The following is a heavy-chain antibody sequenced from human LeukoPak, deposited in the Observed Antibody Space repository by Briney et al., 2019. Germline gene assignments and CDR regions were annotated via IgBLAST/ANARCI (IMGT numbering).Heavy chain of an antibody. J-gene: IGHJ6*03. D-gene: IGHD6-6*01. CDR3: ANDRGGSSSAPYYYYYMHV. CDR1: GFTFSSYG. Sequence: GGSLRLSCVASGFTFSSYGMHWVRQAPGKGLEWVAFIRYDGSNKYYADSVKGRFTISRDNFKNTLYLQMNSLRAEDTAVYYCANDRGGSSSAPYYYYYMHVWGKGTTVTVSS. CDR2: IRYDGSNK. V-gene: IGHV3-30*02.